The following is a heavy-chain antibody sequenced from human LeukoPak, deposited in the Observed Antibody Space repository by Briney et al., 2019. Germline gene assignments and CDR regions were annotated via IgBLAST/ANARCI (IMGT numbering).Heavy chain of an antibody. CDR2: IYTSGST. Sequence: SETLSLTCTVSGGSISSYYWSWIRQPPGKGLEWIGYIYTSGSTNYNPSLKSRVTISVDTSKNQFSLKPSSVTAADTAVYYCARQIGYSDAFDIWGQGTMDTVSS. V-gene: IGHV4-4*09. CDR1: GGSISSYY. CDR3: ARQIGYSDAFDI. D-gene: IGHD3-22*01. J-gene: IGHJ3*02.